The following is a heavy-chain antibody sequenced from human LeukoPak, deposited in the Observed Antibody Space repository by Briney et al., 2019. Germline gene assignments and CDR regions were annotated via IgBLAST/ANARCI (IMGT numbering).Heavy chain of an antibody. V-gene: IGHV3-30*02. D-gene: IGHD3-10*01. Sequence: GGSLRLSCAASGFTFNDYGMHWVRQAPGKGLEWVAYITNGGGNKYYVDSVKGRFTITRDNSQNTLYLQMNSLRPEDTAVYYCAKENSQWGFGANWGQGTLVTVSS. CDR1: GFTFNDYG. CDR2: ITNGGGNK. CDR3: AKENSQWGFGAN. J-gene: IGHJ4*02.